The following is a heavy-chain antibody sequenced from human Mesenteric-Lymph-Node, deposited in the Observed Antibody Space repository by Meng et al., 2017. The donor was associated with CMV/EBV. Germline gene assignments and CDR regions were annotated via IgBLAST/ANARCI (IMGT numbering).Heavy chain of an antibody. J-gene: IGHJ6*02. V-gene: IGHV4-34*01. D-gene: IGHD3-3*01. Sequence: SEPLSPTCAVYGGSFSGYYWSWIRQPPGKGLDWIGEINQSGSTNSNPSLKSGVTISVDTSKNQFSLKLSSVTAADTAVYYCARDFPPSSNYGVVINYAMDVWGQGTTVTVSS. CDR1: GGSFSGYY. CDR2: INQSGST. CDR3: ARDFPPSSNYGVVINYAMDV.